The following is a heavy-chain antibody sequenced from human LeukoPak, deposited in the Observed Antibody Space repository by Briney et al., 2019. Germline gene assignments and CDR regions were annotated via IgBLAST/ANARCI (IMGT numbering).Heavy chain of an antibody. Sequence: GGSLRLSCAASGFTFSSYEMNWVRQAPGKGLEWVSYISSIGSPIYYADSVKGRFTISRDNAKNSLYLQMNSLRAEDTAVYYCAGAADCSGGSCYYYYMDVWGKGTAVTVSS. CDR2: ISSIGSPI. D-gene: IGHD2-15*01. J-gene: IGHJ6*03. CDR3: AGAADCSGGSCYYYYMDV. V-gene: IGHV3-48*03. CDR1: GFTFSSYE.